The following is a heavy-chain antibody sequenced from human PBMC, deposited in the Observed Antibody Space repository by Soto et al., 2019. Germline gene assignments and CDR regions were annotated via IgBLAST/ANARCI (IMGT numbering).Heavy chain of an antibody. V-gene: IGHV4-59*08. D-gene: IGHD5-18*01. Sequence: SETVSLTCTVSGGSISSYYWSWIRQPPGKGLEWIGYIYYTGSTNYNPSLKSRVTISVDTSKNQFSLKVSSVTAADTAVYYCARHRDSYGSGDFDYWGQGTLVSVS. J-gene: IGHJ4*02. CDR1: GGSISSYY. CDR2: IYYTGST. CDR3: ARHRDSYGSGDFDY.